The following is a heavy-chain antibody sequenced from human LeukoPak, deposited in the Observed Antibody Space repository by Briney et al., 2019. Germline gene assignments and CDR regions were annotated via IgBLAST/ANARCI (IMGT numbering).Heavy chain of an antibody. CDR3: ARDGEAVAGTRLPNYWYFDL. J-gene: IGHJ2*01. V-gene: IGHV1-2*02. CDR2: INPNSGGT. Sequence: ASVKVSCKASGYTFTGYYMHWVRQAPGQGREWMGWINPNSGGTNYAQNFQGRVTMTRDTSISTAYMELSRLKSDDTAVYYCARDGEAVAGTRLPNYWYFDLWGRGTLVTVSS. CDR1: GYTFTGYY. D-gene: IGHD6-19*01.